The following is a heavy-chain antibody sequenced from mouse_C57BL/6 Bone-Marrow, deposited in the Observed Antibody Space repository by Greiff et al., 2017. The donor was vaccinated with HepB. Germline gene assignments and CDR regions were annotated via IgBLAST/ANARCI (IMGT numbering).Heavy chain of an antibody. CDR1: GYTFTSYW. V-gene: IGHV1-69*01. J-gene: IGHJ4*01. CDR3: ARGDYSNNYYAMDY. CDR2: IDPSDSYT. Sequence: VQLQQPGAELVMPGASVKLSCKASGYTFTSYWMHWVKHRPGQGLEWIGEIDPSDSYTNYNQKFKGKSTLTVDKSSSTAYMQLSSLTSEDSAVYYCARGDYSNNYYAMDYWGQGTSVTGSS. D-gene: IGHD2-5*01.